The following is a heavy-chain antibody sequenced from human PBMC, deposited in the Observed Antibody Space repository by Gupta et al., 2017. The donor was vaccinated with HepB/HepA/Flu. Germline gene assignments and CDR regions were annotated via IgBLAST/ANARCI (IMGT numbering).Heavy chain of an antibody. CDR1: GFTFGDYA. CDR2: IRSKAYGGTT. D-gene: IGHD3-3*01. V-gene: IGHV3-49*05. Sequence: EVQLVESGGGLVKPGRSLRLSCTASGFTFGDYAMSWFRQAPGKGLEWVGFIRSKAYGGTTEYAASVKGRFTISRDDSKSIAYLQMNSLKTEDTAVYYCTRDRPFDFWSGTSFDYWGQGTLVTVSS. J-gene: IGHJ4*02. CDR3: TRDRPFDFWSGTSFDY.